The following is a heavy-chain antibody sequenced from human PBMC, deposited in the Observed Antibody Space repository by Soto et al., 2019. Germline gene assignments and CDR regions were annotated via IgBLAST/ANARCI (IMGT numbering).Heavy chain of an antibody. D-gene: IGHD6-6*01. CDR1: GFTFSSYG. CDR3: ARARGIAARGGVYYGMDV. Sequence: QVQLVESGGGVVQPGRSLRLSCAASGFTFSSYGMHWVRQAPGKGLEWVAVIWYDGSNKYYADSVKGRFTISRDNSKNTLYLQMNSLRAEDTAVYYCARARGIAARGGVYYGMDVWGQGTTVTVSS. CDR2: IWYDGSNK. J-gene: IGHJ6*02. V-gene: IGHV3-33*01.